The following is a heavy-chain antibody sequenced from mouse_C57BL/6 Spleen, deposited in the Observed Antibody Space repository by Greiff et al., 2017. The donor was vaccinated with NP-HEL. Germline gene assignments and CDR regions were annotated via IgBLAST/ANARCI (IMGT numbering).Heavy chain of an antibody. Sequence: EVQVVESGAELVKPGASVKLSCTASGFNIKDYYMHWVKQRTEQGLEWIGRIDPEDGDTKYAPKFQGKATITADTSSSTAYLQLSSLTSEDTAVYYCARGGYDGYYFDYWGQGTTLTVSS. CDR2: IDPEDGDT. CDR3: ARGGYDGYYFDY. D-gene: IGHD2-2*01. J-gene: IGHJ2*01. CDR1: GFNIKDYY. V-gene: IGHV14-2*01.